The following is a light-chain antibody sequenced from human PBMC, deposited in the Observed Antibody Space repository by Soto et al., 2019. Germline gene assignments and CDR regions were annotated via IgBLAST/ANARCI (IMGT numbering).Light chain of an antibody. V-gene: IGKV3-20*01. CDR2: GAS. CDR3: QQYGNSPFS. J-gene: IGKJ3*01. Sequence: EIVLTQSPGTLSLSPGGRATLSCRASQSVSNNYLAWYQQKPGQAPRLLIYGASSRATGIPDRFSGSGSGTDFTLTISRLEPEDFAVYYCQQYGNSPFSFGPGTKVDIK. CDR1: QSVSNNY.